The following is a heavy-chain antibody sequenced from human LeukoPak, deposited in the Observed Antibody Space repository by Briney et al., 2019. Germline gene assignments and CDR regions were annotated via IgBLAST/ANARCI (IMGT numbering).Heavy chain of an antibody. CDR2: INHSGST. D-gene: IGHD5-18*01. Sequence: SETPSLTCAVYGGSFSGYYWSWIRQPPGKGLEWIGEINHSGSTNYNPSLKSRVTISVDTSKNQFSLKLSSVTAADTAVYYCARVRYSYAWSRGLGFDYWGQGTLVTVSS. CDR1: GGSFSGYY. CDR3: ARVRYSYAWSRGLGFDY. J-gene: IGHJ4*02. V-gene: IGHV4-34*01.